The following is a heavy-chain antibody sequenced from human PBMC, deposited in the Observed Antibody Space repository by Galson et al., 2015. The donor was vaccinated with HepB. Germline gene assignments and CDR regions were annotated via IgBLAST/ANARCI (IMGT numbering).Heavy chain of an antibody. Sequence: SLRLSCAASGFTFSSNGMHWVRQAPGKGLEWVALISYDETKKYYAESVKGRSTISRDNSKNTLYLQMNSLRAEDTAVYYCAKDRRRDGYTFDYWGQGTLVTVSS. CDR1: GFTFSSNG. D-gene: IGHD5-24*01. J-gene: IGHJ4*02. CDR3: AKDRRRDGYTFDY. CDR2: ISYDETKK. V-gene: IGHV3-30*18.